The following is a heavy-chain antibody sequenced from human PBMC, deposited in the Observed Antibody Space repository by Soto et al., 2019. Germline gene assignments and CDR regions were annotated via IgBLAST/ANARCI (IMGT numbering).Heavy chain of an antibody. J-gene: IGHJ6*02. CDR1: GGSFSGYY. CDR2: INHSGST. V-gene: IGHV4-34*01. CDR3: ARGGFLEWLLIDYYYYGMDV. Sequence: SETLSLTCAVYGGSFSGYYWSWIRQPPGKGLEWIGEINHSGSTNYNPSLKSRVTISVDTSKNQFSLKLSSVTAADTAVYYCARGGFLEWLLIDYYYYGMDVWGQGTTVTV. D-gene: IGHD3-3*01.